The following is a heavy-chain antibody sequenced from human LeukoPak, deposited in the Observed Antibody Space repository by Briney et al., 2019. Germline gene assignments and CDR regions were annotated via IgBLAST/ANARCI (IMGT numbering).Heavy chain of an antibody. D-gene: IGHD3-9*01. CDR3: ARRGGDILTGYNTLDY. CDR2: IYYSGST. J-gene: IGHJ4*02. Sequence: GSLRLSCAASGFTVSSNYMSWVRQPPGKGLEWIGSIYYSGSTYYNPSLKSRVTISVDTSKNQFSLKLSSVTAADTAVYYCARRGGDILTGYNTLDYWGQGTLVTVSS. CDR1: GFTVSSNY. V-gene: IGHV4-39*01.